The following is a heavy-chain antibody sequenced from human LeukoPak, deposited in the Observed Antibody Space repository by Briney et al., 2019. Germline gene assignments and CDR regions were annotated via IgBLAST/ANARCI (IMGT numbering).Heavy chain of an antibody. CDR1: GFTFSDHW. CDR3: ARDSLYYYDSSGYYITDAFDI. Sequence: PGGSLRLSCAASGFTFSDHWMHWVRQAPGKGLEWVSRIDNDGRHTIYADSVKARFTISRDNAKNIVYLQMNSLRVEDTAVYYCARDSLYYYDSSGYYITDAFDIWGQGTMVTVSS. CDR2: IDNDGRHT. J-gene: IGHJ3*02. V-gene: IGHV3-74*01. D-gene: IGHD3-22*01.